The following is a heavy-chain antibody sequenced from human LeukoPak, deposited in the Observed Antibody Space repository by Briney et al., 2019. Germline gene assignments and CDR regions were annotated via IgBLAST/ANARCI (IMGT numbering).Heavy chain of an antibody. CDR2: MNPNSGNT. D-gene: IGHD3-9*01. Sequence: ASVKVSCKASGYTFTSHDINWVRQATGQGLEWMGWMNPNSGNTGYAQKFQGRVTMTRNTSISTAYMELSSLRSEDTAVYYCARASDILTGPNWFDPWGQGTLVTVSS. J-gene: IGHJ5*02. V-gene: IGHV1-8*01. CDR1: GYTFTSHD. CDR3: ARASDILTGPNWFDP.